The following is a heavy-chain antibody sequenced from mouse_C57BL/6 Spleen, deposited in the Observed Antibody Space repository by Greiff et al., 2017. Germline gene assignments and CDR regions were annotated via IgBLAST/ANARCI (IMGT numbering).Heavy chain of an antibody. CDR1: GFNIKNTY. CDR2: IDPANGNT. Sequence: EVQLQQSVAELVRPGASVKLSCTASGFNIKNTYMHWVKQRPEQGLEWIGRIDPANGNTKYAPKFQGKATITADTSSNTAYLQLSNLTSEDTAIYDCARSDCAGSSPYAMDYWGQGTSVTVSS. J-gene: IGHJ4*01. V-gene: IGHV14-3*01. D-gene: IGHD1-1*01. CDR3: ARSDCAGSSPYAMDY.